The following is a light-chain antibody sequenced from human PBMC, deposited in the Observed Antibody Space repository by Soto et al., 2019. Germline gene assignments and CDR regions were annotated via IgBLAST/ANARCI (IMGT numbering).Light chain of an antibody. J-gene: IGKJ4*01. CDR1: QSISSW. CDR3: QQYNSYPLT. V-gene: IGKV1-5*01. Sequence: DIQMTQSPSTLSASVGDRVTITCRASQSISSWLAWYQQKPGKAPKLLIYDASSLESGVPSRFSGSGSGTEFSLTSSSLQPDDFATYYCQQYNSYPLTVGGGTKVEIK. CDR2: DAS.